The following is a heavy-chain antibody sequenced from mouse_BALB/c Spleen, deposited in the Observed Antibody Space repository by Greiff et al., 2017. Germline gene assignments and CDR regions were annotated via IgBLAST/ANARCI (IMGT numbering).Heavy chain of an antibody. V-gene: IGHV14-3*02. J-gene: IGHJ4*01. CDR2: IDPANGNT. CDR3: ARNVYYAMDD. CDR1: GFNIKDTY. Sequence: VQLQQSGAELVKPGASVKLSCTASGFNIKDTYMHWVKQRPEQGLEWIGRIDPANGNTKYDPKFQGKATITADTSSNTAYLQLSSLTSEDTAVYYCARNVYYAMDDWGQGTTVTVSS.